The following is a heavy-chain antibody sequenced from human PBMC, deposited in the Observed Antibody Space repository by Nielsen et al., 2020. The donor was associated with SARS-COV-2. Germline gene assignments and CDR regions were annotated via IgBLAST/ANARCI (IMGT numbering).Heavy chain of an antibody. CDR3: ARHEDYYDSSGYPKL. J-gene: IGHJ4*02. Sequence: SETLSLTCTVSGGSISSSSYYWGWIRQPPGKGLEWIGSIYYSGSTYYNPSPKSRVTISVDTSKNQFSLKLSSVTAADTAVYYCARHEDYYDSSGYPKLWGQGTLVTVSS. CDR1: GGSISSSSYY. CDR2: IYYSGST. D-gene: IGHD3-22*01. V-gene: IGHV4-39*01.